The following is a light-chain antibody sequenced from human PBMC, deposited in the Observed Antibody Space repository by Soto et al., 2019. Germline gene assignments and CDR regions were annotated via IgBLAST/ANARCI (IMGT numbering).Light chain of an antibody. CDR3: QQYNRYSPWA. J-gene: IGKJ1*01. CDR2: AAS. V-gene: IGKV1-5*03. CDR1: QSVSTL. Sequence: DVQMTQSPSTLSASLGERVTITCRASQSVSTLLAWYQQKPGKAPKLLIYAASTLESGVPSRFSGSGSGTEFTLTISSLQPDDFATYYCQQYNRYSPWAFGQGTKVEIK.